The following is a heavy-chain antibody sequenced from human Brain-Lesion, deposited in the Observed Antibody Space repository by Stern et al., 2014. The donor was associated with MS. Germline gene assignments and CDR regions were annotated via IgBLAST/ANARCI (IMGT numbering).Heavy chain of an antibody. Sequence: QVQLGQSGAEVKKPGASVKVSCKVSGYTLTELSMHWVRQAPRKGLEWMGGFDPEDGETIYAQKFQGRVTMTEDTSTDTAYMEPSSLRSEDTAVYYCATLSPGAGGNYYRHFDYWGQGTLVTVSS. CDR1: GYTLTELS. V-gene: IGHV1-24*01. D-gene: IGHD1-26*01. CDR3: ATLSPGAGGNYYRHFDY. J-gene: IGHJ4*02. CDR2: FDPEDGET.